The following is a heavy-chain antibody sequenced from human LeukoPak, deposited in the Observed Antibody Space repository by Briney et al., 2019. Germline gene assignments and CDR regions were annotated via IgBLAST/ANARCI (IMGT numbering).Heavy chain of an antibody. V-gene: IGHV3-21*01. D-gene: IGHD3-22*01. CDR1: GFTFSSYV. CDR3: ARDLAMGDSSGYYEPTGY. J-gene: IGHJ4*02. CDR2: ISSSSSYI. Sequence: GGSLRLSCAASGFTFSSYVMSWVRQAPGKGLEWVSSISSSSSYIYYADSVKGRFTISRDNAKNSLYLQMNSLRAEDTAVYYCARDLAMGDSSGYYEPTGYWGQGTLVTVSS.